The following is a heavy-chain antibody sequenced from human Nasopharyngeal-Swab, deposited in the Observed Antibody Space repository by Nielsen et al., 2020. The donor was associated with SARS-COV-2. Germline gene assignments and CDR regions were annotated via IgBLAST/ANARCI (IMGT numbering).Heavy chain of an antibody. D-gene: IGHD5-18*01. V-gene: IGHV3-7*01. J-gene: IGHJ3*02. Sequence: WIRQPPGQGLEWVANIKQDGSEKYYVDSVKGRFTISRDNAKNSLYLQMNSLRAEDTAVYYCARTDTAMVDAFDIWGQGTMVTVSS. CDR3: ARTDTAMVDAFDI. CDR2: IKQDGSEK.